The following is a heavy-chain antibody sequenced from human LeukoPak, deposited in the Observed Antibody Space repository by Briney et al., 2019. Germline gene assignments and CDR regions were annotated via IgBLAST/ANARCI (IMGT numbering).Heavy chain of an antibody. V-gene: IGHV3-30*18. CDR1: GFTFSSYG. CDR2: ISYDGSNK. CDR3: AKDTVLTSKQYSIGAFDI. D-gene: IGHD6-25*01. J-gene: IGHJ3*02. Sequence: GRSLRLSCAASGFTFSSYGMHWVRQAPGKGLEWVAVISYDGSNKYYADSVKGRFTISRDNSKNTLYLQMNSLRAEDTAVYYCAKDTVLTSKQYSIGAFDIWGQGTMVTVSS.